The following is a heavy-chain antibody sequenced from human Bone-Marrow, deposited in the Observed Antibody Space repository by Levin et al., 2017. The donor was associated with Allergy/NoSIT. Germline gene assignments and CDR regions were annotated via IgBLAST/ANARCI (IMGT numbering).Heavy chain of an antibody. CDR1: GGSISSYH. D-gene: IGHD2-8*01. J-gene: IGHJ6*02. CDR2: AYYSGSTGST. Sequence: SQTLSLTCTVSGGSISSYHWSWIRRPPGKGLEWIGYAYYSGSTGSTNYNPSLKSRVTISVDTSKNQFSLKLSSVTAADTAVYYCARDRVLKPSSAREQYYYYGMDVWGQGTTVTVSS. CDR3: ARDRVLKPSSAREQYYYYGMDV. V-gene: IGHV4-59*13.